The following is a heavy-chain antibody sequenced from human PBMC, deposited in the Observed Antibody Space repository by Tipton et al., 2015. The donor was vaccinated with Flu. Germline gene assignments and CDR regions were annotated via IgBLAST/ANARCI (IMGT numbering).Heavy chain of an antibody. CDR1: GFTFSSYG. V-gene: IGHV3-30*18. CDR2: ISYDGSNK. D-gene: IGHD3-10*01. CDR3: AKARELLWFGELSN. Sequence: SLRLSCAASGFTFSSYGMHWVRQAPGKGLEWVAVISYDGSNKYYADSVKGRFTISRDNSKNTLYLQMNSLRAGDTAVYYCAKARELLWFGELSNWGQGTLVTVSS. J-gene: IGHJ4*02.